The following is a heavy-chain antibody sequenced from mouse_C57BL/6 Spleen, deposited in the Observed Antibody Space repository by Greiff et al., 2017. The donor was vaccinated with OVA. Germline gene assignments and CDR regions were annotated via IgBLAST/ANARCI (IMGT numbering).Heavy chain of an antibody. J-gene: IGHJ3*01. CDR3: AREGEGAWFAY. V-gene: IGHV1-81*01. CDR1: GYTFTSYG. Sequence: LVESGAELARPGASVKLSCKASGYTFTSYGISWVKQRTGQGLEWIGEIYPRSGNTYYNEKFKGKATLTADKSSSTAYMELRSLTSEDSAVYFCAREGEGAWFAYWGQGTLVTVSA. CDR2: IYPRSGNT.